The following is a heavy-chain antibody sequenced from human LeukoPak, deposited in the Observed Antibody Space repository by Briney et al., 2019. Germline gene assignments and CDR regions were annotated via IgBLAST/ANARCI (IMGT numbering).Heavy chain of an antibody. CDR3: ARDGFHYYGSGSYYKNYYYYYMDV. CDR1: GFTFSSYS. D-gene: IGHD3-10*01. CDR2: ISSSSNYR. J-gene: IGHJ6*03. Sequence: GGSLRLSCAASGFTFSSYSMNWVRQAPGKGLEWVSSISSSSNYRYYADSVKGRFTISRDNAKNSLYLQMNSLRAEDTAVYYCARDGFHYYGSGSYYKNYYYYYMDVWGKGTTVTVSS. V-gene: IGHV3-21*01.